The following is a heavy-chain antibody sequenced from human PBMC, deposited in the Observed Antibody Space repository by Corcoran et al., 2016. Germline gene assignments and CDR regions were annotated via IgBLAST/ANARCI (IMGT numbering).Heavy chain of an antibody. V-gene: IGHV4-34*01. D-gene: IGHD2-2*01. J-gene: IGHJ6*02. CDR1: GGSFSGYY. Sequence: QVQLQQWGAGLLKPSETLSLTCAVYGGSFSGYYWSWIRQPPGKGLEWIGEINNSGSTNYNPSLKSRVTRSVDPFKNQFSLKLGSVTAADTAVYYWARAPVVVPAARYYYYYGMDVWGQGTTVTVSS. CDR3: ARAPVVVPAARYYYYYGMDV. CDR2: INNSGST.